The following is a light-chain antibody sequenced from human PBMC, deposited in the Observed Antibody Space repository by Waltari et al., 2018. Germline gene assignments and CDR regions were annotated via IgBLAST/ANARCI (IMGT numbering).Light chain of an antibody. CDR3: QQYENFPVT. CDR2: DTS. V-gene: IGKV1-33*01. CDR1: QDISNY. Sequence: DIQVTQSPSSVSASVGDRVTITCQASQDISNYLNWYQQKPGKAPKLLIYDTSHLQTGVPSRFSGTGGGTDFTFTISCLQPEDIATYYCQQYENFPVTFGQGTRLEIK. J-gene: IGKJ5*01.